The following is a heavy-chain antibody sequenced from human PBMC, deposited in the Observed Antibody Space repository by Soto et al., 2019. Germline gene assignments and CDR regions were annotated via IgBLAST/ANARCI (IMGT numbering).Heavy chain of an antibody. CDR1: GYIFSNSW. CDR3: ARQGSGSGLGGY. CDR2: IYPRDSDT. Sequence: PGESLKISCKASGYIFSNSWIGWVRQTPGKGLEWMGIIYPRDSDTRYNPSFQGQVIISVDKSISTAYLQWSSLKVSDSAIYYCARQGSGSGLGGYWGQGTLVTVSS. J-gene: IGHJ4*02. D-gene: IGHD3-3*01. V-gene: IGHV5-51*01.